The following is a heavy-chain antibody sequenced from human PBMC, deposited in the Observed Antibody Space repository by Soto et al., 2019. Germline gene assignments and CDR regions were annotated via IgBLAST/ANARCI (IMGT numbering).Heavy chain of an antibody. CDR1: GYTFTSYA. D-gene: IGHD3-3*01. Sequence: ASVKVSCKASGYTFTSYAMHWVRQAPGQRLEWMGWINAGNGNTKYSQKFQGRVTITRDTSASTAYMELSSLRSEDTAVYYCARDSDFWSGYYMPFDYWGQGTLVTVSS. J-gene: IGHJ4*02. V-gene: IGHV1-3*01. CDR3: ARDSDFWSGYYMPFDY. CDR2: INAGNGNT.